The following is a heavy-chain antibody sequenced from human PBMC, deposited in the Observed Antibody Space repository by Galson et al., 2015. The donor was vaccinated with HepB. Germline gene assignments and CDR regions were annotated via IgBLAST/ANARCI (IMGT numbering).Heavy chain of an antibody. V-gene: IGHV1-69*01. CDR1: GGTFSSYA. D-gene: IGHD3-10*01. J-gene: IGHJ6*03. CDR2: IIPIFGTA. CDR3: ARDYMVQGPYYYYMDV. Sequence: VKVSCKASGGTFSSYAISWVRQAPGQGLEWMGGIIPIFGTANYAQKFQGRVTITADESTSTAYMELSSLRSEDTAVYYCARDYMVQGPYYYYMDVWGKGTTVTVSS.